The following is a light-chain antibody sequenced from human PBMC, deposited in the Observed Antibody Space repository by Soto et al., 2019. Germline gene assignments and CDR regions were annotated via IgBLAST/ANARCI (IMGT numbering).Light chain of an antibody. V-gene: IGLV2-14*01. CDR2: EVA. Sequence: QSVLTQPASVSGSPGQSITISCTGTSSDVGGYNYVSWYQQHPGKVPRLMIYEVANRPSGVSDRFSASKSGNTASLTISGLQTEDEADYYCSSYTSSRTWVFGGGTQLTLL. J-gene: IGLJ3*02. CDR1: SSDVGGYNY. CDR3: SSYTSSRTWV.